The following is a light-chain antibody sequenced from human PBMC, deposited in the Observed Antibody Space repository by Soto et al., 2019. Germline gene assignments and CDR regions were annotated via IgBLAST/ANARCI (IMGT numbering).Light chain of an antibody. CDR2: DAS. CDR3: QQYGSP. J-gene: IGKJ5*01. V-gene: IGKV3-11*01. CDR1: QSVSSY. Sequence: EIVLTQSPATLSLSPGERATLSCRASQSVSSYLAWYQQRPGQAPRLLIYDASNRATGIPARFSGSGSGTDFTLTISSLEPEDFAVYYCQQYGSPFGQGTRLEIK.